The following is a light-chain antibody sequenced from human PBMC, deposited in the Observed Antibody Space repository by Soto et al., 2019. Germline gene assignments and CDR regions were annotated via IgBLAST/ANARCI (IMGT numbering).Light chain of an antibody. J-gene: IGKJ1*01. V-gene: IGKV4-1*01. CDR3: QQYYRPWT. CDR2: WAS. Sequence: DIVMTQSPDSLAVSLGERATINCKCSQSVLYSSNNKNYLAWYQQKPGQPPKLLIYWASTRESGVPDRFSGSWSGTDFTLTISSLQAEDVAVYYCQQYYRPWTFGQGTKVEIK. CDR1: QSVLYSSNNKNY.